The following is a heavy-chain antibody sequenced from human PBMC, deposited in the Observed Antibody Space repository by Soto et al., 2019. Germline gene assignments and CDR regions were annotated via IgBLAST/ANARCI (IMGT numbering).Heavy chain of an antibody. V-gene: IGHV3-48*03. Sequence: EVQLVESGGGLIQPGGSLRLSCAASGFTLSSYHMDWVRQAPGKGLEWVSYINAGSSIIHYADSVRGRFTISRDNAKNTLYLQMDGLRAEDTAVYYCARDGSTETTNFHYAMDVWGQGTTVTVSS. D-gene: IGHD4-17*01. J-gene: IGHJ6*02. CDR1: GFTLSSYH. CDR3: ARDGSTETTNFHYAMDV. CDR2: INAGSSII.